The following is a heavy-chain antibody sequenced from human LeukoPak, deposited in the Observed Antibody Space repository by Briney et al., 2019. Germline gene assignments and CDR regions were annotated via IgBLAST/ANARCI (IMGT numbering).Heavy chain of an antibody. V-gene: IGHV4-31*03. CDR2: IYYSGST. J-gene: IGHJ5*02. CDR3: ARVGAYDILTGRFDP. Sequence: PSETLSLTCTVSGGSVSSGSYYWSWIRQPPRKGLEWIGYIYYSGSTYYNPSLKSRVTISVDTSKNQFSLKLSSVTAADTAVYYCARVGAYDILTGRFDPWGQGTLVTVSS. D-gene: IGHD3-9*01. CDR1: GGSVSSGSYY.